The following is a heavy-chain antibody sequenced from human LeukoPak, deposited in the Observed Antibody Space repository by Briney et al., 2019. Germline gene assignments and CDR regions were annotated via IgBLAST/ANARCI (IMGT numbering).Heavy chain of an antibody. CDR1: GFTFSSYV. Sequence: TGGSLRLSCAASGFTFSSYVMSWVRQAPGKGLEWVSAIGGYSLTVYNAQSLKGRFTVSRDNSKNTLYLQVTDLRVDDTAVYNCAKGQMVRGVTTSYYMDAWGKGTRVTVSS. D-gene: IGHD3-10*01. V-gene: IGHV3-23*01. CDR3: AKGQMVRGVTTSYYMDA. CDR2: IGGYSLTV. J-gene: IGHJ6*03.